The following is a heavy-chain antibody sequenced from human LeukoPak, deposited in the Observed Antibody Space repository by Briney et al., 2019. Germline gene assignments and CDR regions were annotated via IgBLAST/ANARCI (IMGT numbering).Heavy chain of an antibody. D-gene: IGHD1-20*01. CDR1: GGSINSYNYY. J-gene: IGHJ3*02. CDR2: FYSGGNT. V-gene: IGHV4-39*01. CDR3: ARRDNWNARGAFDI. Sequence: SETLSLTCTVSGGSINSYNYYWAWIRQPPEKGLEWIGSFYSGGNTYYCPSLKSRVTISGDASKSQFSLKLSSVTAADTAVYYCARRDNWNARGAFDIWGQGTMVTVSS.